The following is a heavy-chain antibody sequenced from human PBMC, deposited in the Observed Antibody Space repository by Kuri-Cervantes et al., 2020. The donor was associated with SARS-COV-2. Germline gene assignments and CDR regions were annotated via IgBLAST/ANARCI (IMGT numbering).Heavy chain of an antibody. D-gene: IGHD2-2*01. CDR1: GGSFSGYY. V-gene: IGHV4-34*01. Sequence: SQTLSLTCAVYGGSFSGYYWSWIRQPPGKGLEWIGEINHSGSTNYNPSLKSRVTISVDTSKNQFSLKLSSVTAADTAVYYCARGRYCSSTSCYPYYYYYYNMDVWGKGTTVTVSS. CDR2: INHSGST. CDR3: ARGRYCSSTSCYPYYYYYYNMDV. J-gene: IGHJ6*03.